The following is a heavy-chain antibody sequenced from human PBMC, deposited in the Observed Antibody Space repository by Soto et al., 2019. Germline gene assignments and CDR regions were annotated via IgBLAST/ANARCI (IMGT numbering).Heavy chain of an antibody. CDR2: ISYAGSNK. V-gene: IGHV3-30-3*01. CDR1: GFSCSSYA. D-gene: IGHD5-18*01. J-gene: IGHJ6*02. CDR3: ARDLQAAIDFLYYYYYGMDV. Sequence: QVQLVESGGGVVQPGRSLRLSCAASGFSCSSYAMHWVRQAPGKGLDWVAVISYAGSNKYYADSVKGRFTISRDNSKNTLYLQMNSLRAEDTAVYYCARDLQAAIDFLYYYYYGMDVWGQGTTVTVSS.